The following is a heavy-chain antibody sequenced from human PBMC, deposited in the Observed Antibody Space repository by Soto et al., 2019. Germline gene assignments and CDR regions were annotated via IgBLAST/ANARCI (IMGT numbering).Heavy chain of an antibody. D-gene: IGHD5-12*01. CDR3: ARGHSGYGIDY. J-gene: IGHJ4*02. CDR2: INHSGST. V-gene: IGHV4-34*01. Sequence: QVQLQQWGAGLLKPSETLSLTCAVYGGSFSGYYWSWIRQPPGKGLEWIGEINHSGSTTYNPSLKGRVTISVDTSKNQFSLKLSSVTAADTAVYYCARGHSGYGIDYWGQGTLVTVSS. CDR1: GGSFSGYY.